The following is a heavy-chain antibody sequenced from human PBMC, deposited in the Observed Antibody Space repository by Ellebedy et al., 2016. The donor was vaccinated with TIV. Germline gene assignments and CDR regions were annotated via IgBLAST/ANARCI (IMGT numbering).Heavy chain of an antibody. CDR1: GFTFSSYD. V-gene: IGHV3-13*01. CDR2: IGTAGDT. J-gene: IGHJ3*02. Sequence: GESLKISXAASGFTFSSYDMHWVRQATGKVLEWVSAIGTAGDTYYPGSVKGRFTISRENAKNSLYLQMNSLRAEDTAVYYCARGRYSSSWYLRAFDIWGQGTMVTVSS. D-gene: IGHD6-13*01. CDR3: ARGRYSSSWYLRAFDI.